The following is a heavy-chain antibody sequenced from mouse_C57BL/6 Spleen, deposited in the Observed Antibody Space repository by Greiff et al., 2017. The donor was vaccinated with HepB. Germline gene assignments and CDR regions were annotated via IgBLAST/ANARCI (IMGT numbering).Heavy chain of an antibody. CDR2: IWTGGGT. V-gene: IGHV2-9-1*01. CDR3: ASIYYGPFYAMDY. CDR1: GFSLTSYA. J-gene: IGHJ4*01. D-gene: IGHD2-1*01. Sequence: VKLMESGPGLVAPSQSLSITCTVSGFSLTSYAISWVRQPPGKGLEWLGVIWTGGGTNYNSALKSRLSISKDNSKSQVFLKMNSLQTDDTARYYCASIYYGPFYAMDYWGQGTSVTVSS.